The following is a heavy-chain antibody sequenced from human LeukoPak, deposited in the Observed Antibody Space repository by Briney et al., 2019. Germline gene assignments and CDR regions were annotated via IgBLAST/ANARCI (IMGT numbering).Heavy chain of an antibody. J-gene: IGHJ4*02. CDR3: AKDGGLWVSAHWGDS. CDR1: GFTFSSYA. V-gene: IGHV3-23*01. D-gene: IGHD7-27*01. CDR2: ISDSGGTT. Sequence: GGSLRLSCAASGFTFSSYAMSWVRQAPGKGLKWVSGISDSGGTTYYADSVKGRFTISRDNSKNTLYLQMNSLRAEDTAVYYCAKDGGLWVSAHWGDSWGRGTLVTVSS.